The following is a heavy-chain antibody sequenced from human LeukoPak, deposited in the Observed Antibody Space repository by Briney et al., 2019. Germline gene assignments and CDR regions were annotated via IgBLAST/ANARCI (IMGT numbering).Heavy chain of an antibody. CDR3: ARDFGTGSRWGY. V-gene: IGHV1-46*01. J-gene: IGHJ4*02. CDR2: INPGGGST. Sequence: GASVKVSCKASGYTFTSYYMHWVRQAPGQGLEWMGIINPGGGSTTYAQKFQGRVTMTRDTSTSTVYMELSSLRSEDTAVYYCARDFGTGSRWGYWGQGTLVTVSS. CDR1: GYTFTSYY. D-gene: IGHD1-1*01.